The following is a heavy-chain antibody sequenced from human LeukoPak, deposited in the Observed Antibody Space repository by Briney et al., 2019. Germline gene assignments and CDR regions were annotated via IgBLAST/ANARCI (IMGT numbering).Heavy chain of an antibody. CDR3: ATGSGNYYYYFDY. D-gene: IGHD1-26*01. CDR2: ISSSGGST. V-gene: IGHV3-23*01. J-gene: IGHJ4*02. Sequence: GGSLRLSCAASGVTLSSSAMTWVRQAPGKGLEWVSTISSSGGSTYYADSVKGRFTISKDNSKTTLYLQMNSLRAEDTATYYCATGSGNYYYYFDYWGQGTLVTVSS. CDR1: GVTLSSSA.